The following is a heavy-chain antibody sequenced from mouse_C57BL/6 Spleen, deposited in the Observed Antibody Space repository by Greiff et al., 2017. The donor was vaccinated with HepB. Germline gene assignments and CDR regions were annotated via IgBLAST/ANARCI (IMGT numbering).Heavy chain of an antibody. CDR1: GYTFTSYW. Sequence: QVQLQQSGAELAKPGASVKLSCKASGYTFTSYWMHWVKQRPGQGLEWIGYINPSSGYTKYNQKFKDKATLTADKSSSTAYMQLSSLTYEDSAVYYCARDWERQNYAMDYWGQGTSVTVSS. CDR3: ARDWERQNYAMDY. CDR2: INPSSGYT. D-gene: IGHD4-1*01. J-gene: IGHJ4*01. V-gene: IGHV1-7*01.